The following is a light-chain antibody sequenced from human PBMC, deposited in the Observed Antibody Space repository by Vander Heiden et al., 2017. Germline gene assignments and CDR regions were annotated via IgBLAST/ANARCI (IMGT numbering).Light chain of an antibody. Sequence: SYELTHPPSLSVSPGQTARITCSVDALPKQYAYWYQQKPGQAPVLVIYKDSERPSGIPERFSGSSSGTTVTLTISGVQAEDEADYYCQSADSSGTSDVVFGGGTKLTVL. CDR3: QSADSSGTSDVV. CDR1: ALPKQY. J-gene: IGLJ2*01. CDR2: KDS. V-gene: IGLV3-25*03.